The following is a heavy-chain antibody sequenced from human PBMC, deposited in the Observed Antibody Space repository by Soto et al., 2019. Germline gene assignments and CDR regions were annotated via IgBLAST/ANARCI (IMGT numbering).Heavy chain of an antibody. Sequence: EVQLVESGGGLVKPGGSLRLSCAASGFTFSSYSMNWVRQAPGKGLEWVSSISSSSSYIYYADSVKGRFTISRDNAKNSLYLQMNSLRAEDTAVYYFAGLRGAGAYYYMDVWGKGTTVTVSS. CDR1: GFTFSSYS. V-gene: IGHV3-21*01. J-gene: IGHJ6*03. CDR2: ISSSSSYI. CDR3: AGLRGAGAYYYMDV. D-gene: IGHD6-19*01.